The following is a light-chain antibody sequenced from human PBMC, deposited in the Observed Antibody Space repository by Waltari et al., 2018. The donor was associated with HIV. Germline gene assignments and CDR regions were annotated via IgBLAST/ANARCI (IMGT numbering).Light chain of an antibody. V-gene: IGKV3-20*01. CDR3: QQYGSSPPYS. CDR1: QSVSSSY. J-gene: IGKJ2*03. Sequence: EIVLKQSPGTLSLSPGERATLSCRASQSVSSSYLAGYQQKPGQAPRLLIYGASSRATGIPDRFSGSGSGTDFTLTISRLEPEDFAVYYCQQYGSSPPYSFGQGTKLEIK. CDR2: GAS.